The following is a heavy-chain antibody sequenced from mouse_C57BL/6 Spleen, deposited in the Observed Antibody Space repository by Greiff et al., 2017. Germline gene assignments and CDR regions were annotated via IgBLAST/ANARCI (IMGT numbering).Heavy chain of an antibody. V-gene: IGHV5-17*01. CDR1: GFTFSDYG. J-gene: IGHJ2*01. Sequence: EVHLVESGGGLVKPGGSLKLSCAASGFTFSDYGMHWVRQAPEKGLEWVAYISSGSSTIYYADTVKGRFTISRDNAKNTLFLQMTSLRSEDTAMYYCARGYGNYVGYWGQGTTLTVSS. CDR3: ARGYGNYVGY. CDR2: ISSGSSTI. D-gene: IGHD2-1*01.